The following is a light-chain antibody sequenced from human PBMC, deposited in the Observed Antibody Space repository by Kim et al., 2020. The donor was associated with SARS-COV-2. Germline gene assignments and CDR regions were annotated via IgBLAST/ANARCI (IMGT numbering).Light chain of an antibody. CDR1: QSVSSSY. J-gene: IGKJ2*01. Sequence: EIVLTQSPGTLSLSPGERATLSCRASQSVSSSYLAWYQQKPGQAPRLLIYGASSRATGIPDRFSGSGSGTDFTLTISRLEPEDFAVYYCQQYGSSFSYTFGQGTKLEI. CDR2: GAS. CDR3: QQYGSSFSYT. V-gene: IGKV3-20*01.